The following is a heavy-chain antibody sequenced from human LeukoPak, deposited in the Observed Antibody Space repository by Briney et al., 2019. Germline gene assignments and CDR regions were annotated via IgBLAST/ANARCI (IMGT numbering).Heavy chain of an antibody. V-gene: IGHV4-31*11. CDR3: AGNRGYSYGQLDY. Sequence: KPSETLSLTCAVSGGSISSGGYYWSWIRQHPGKGLEWIGYIYYSGSTYYNPSLKSRVTISVDTSKNQFSLKLSSVTAADTAVYYCAGNRGYSYGQLDYWGQGTLVTVSS. J-gene: IGHJ4*02. D-gene: IGHD5-18*01. CDR1: GGSISSGGYY. CDR2: IYYSGST.